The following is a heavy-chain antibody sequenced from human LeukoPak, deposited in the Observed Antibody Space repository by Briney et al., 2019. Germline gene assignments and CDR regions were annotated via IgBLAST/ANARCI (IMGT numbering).Heavy chain of an antibody. J-gene: IGHJ1*01. CDR2: IRSKTDGGTT. Sequence: GGSLRLSCAASGFTFRDAWMTWVRQAPGKGLEWVGRIRSKTDGGTTDYAVSVQGRFTVSRDDSKNTLYLQMSSLKTEDTAVYYCAKHIYGVVSIQQWGQGTLVTVSS. CDR3: AKHIYGVVSIQQ. CDR1: GFTFRDAW. V-gene: IGHV3-15*01. D-gene: IGHD3-3*01.